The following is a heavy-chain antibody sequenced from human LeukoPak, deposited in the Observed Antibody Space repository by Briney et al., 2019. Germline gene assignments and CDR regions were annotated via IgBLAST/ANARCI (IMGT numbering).Heavy chain of an antibody. CDR3: ANLYGDYPDY. CDR2: ISYDGSNK. J-gene: IGHJ4*02. Sequence: GGSLRLSCAATGFTFSGYGMHWVRQAPGKGLQYVAVISYDGSNKYYADSVKGRFTISRDNSKNTLNLQMNSLRAEDTAVYYCANLYGDYPDYWGQGTLVTVSS. V-gene: IGHV3-30*18. CDR1: GFTFSGYG. D-gene: IGHD4-17*01.